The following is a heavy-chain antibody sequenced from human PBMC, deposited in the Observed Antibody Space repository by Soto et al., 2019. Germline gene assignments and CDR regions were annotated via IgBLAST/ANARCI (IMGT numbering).Heavy chain of an antibody. CDR3: ARDLTGVRYFDWSPGGMDV. J-gene: IGHJ6*02. CDR2: ISAYNGNT. V-gene: IGHV1-18*04. Sequence: ASVKVSCKASGYTFTSYGISWVRQAPGQGLEWMGWISAYNGNTNYAQKLQGRVTMTTDTSTSTAYMELRSLRSDDTAVYYCARDLTGVRYFDWSPGGMDVWGQGTTVTV. D-gene: IGHD3-9*01. CDR1: GYTFTSYG.